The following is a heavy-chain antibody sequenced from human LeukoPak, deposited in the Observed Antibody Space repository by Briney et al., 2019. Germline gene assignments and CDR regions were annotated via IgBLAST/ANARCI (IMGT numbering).Heavy chain of an antibody. J-gene: IGHJ3*02. D-gene: IGHD2-21*02. Sequence: SETLSLTCAVSGGSISSGGYSWSWIRQPPGKGLEWIGYIYYSGSTYYNPSLKSRVTISVDTSKNQFSLKLSSVTAADTAVYYCARDCGGDCYGAFDIWGQGTMVTVSS. CDR3: ARDCGGDCYGAFDI. CDR2: IYYSGST. V-gene: IGHV4-30-4*07. CDR1: GGSISSGGYS.